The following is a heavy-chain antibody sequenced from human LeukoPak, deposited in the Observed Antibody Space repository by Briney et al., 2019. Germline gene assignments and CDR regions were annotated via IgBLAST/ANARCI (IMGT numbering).Heavy chain of an antibody. CDR2: IYHSGST. V-gene: IGHV4-30-2*01. Sequence: PQTLSLTCAVSGGSISSGGRSWSWIRQPPGKGLEWIGYIYHSGSTYYNPSLKSRVTISVDRSKNQFSLKLSSVTAADTAVYYCARVSSSWGIDYWGQGTLVTVSS. CDR3: ARVSSSWGIDY. CDR1: GGSISSGGRS. D-gene: IGHD6-13*01. J-gene: IGHJ4*02.